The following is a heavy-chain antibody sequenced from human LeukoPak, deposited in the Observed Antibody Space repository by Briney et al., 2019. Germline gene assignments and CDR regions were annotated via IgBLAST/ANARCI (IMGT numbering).Heavy chain of an antibody. V-gene: IGHV4-34*01. CDR3: ARAEDYDFWRGYNYYYYYMDV. Sequence: SETLSLTCAVYGGSFSDYYWSWIRQPPGKGLEWIGEINHSGSTNYNPSLKSRVTISVDTSKNQFSLKLSSVTAADTAVYYCARAEDYDFWRGYNYYYYYMDVWGKGTTVTVSS. J-gene: IGHJ6*03. CDR2: INHSGST. D-gene: IGHD3-3*01. CDR1: GGSFSDYY.